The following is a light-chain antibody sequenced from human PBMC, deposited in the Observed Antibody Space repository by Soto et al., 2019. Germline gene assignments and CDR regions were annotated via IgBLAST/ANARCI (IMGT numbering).Light chain of an antibody. Sequence: EIVLTQSPGTLSLSPGERATLSCRASQSVSSSWLAWYQQKPGQAPRLLIYGASSRATGVPDRFSGSGSGTDFTLNITRLEPEDSAVFYCQQYGGPPWTFGQGTKVEIK. CDR2: GAS. CDR3: QQYGGPPWT. J-gene: IGKJ1*01. V-gene: IGKV3-20*01. CDR1: QSVSSSW.